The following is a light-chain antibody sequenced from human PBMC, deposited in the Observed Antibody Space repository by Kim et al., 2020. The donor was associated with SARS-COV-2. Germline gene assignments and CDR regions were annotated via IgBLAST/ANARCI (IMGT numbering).Light chain of an antibody. Sequence: LGPTVRLPGQGGSLRNYYATWYQQRPGQAPILGLFGKYNRPSGIPDRFSGSGSGNTASLTITGAQAEDEADYYCNSRDSSGDHVIFGGGTKLTVL. CDR1: SLRNYY. J-gene: IGLJ2*01. CDR3: NSRDSSGDHVI. V-gene: IGLV3-19*01. CDR2: GKY.